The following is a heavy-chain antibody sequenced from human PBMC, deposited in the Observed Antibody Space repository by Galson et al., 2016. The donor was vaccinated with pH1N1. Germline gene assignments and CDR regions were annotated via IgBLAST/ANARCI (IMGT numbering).Heavy chain of an antibody. Sequence: SVKVSCKASGGTFNSNGISWLRQAPGQGLEWMGRIIPILGSTNYAQKFQGKITITADESTSTAYMELNSLRSEDTALYYCAREDYYDVDLSDWYFDLWGRGILVTVSS. D-gene: IGHD3-22*01. CDR1: GGTFNSNG. V-gene: IGHV1-69*13. J-gene: IGHJ2*01. CDR2: IIPILGST. CDR3: AREDYYDVDLSDWYFDL.